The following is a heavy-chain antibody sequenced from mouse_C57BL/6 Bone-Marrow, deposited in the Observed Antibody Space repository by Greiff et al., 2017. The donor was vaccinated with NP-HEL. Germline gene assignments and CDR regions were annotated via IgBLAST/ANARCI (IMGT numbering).Heavy chain of an antibody. J-gene: IGHJ2*01. CDR3: ARGAYFDY. CDR2: IWSGGST. CDR1: GFSLTSYG. Sequence: QVQLKQSGPGLVQPSQSLSITCTVSGFSLTSYGVHWVRQSPGKGLEWLGVIWSGGSTDYNAAFISRRSNSNDNTKSQVFFKMNSLQADDTAIYYCARGAYFDYWGQGTTLTVSS. V-gene: IGHV2-2*01.